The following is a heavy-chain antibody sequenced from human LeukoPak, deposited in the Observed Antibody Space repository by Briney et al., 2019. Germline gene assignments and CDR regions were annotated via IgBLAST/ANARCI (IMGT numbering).Heavy chain of an antibody. CDR3: ASTTVTTLPPTYYYYYMDV. CDR1: GGSISSYY. CDR2: IYYSGST. J-gene: IGHJ6*03. Sequence: PSETLSLTCTVSGGSISSYYWSWVRQPPGKGLEWIGYIYYSGSTNYNPSLKSRVTISVDTSKNQFSLRLNSVTAADTAVYYCASTTVTTLPPTYYYYYMDVWGKGTTVTVSS. D-gene: IGHD4-17*01. V-gene: IGHV4-59*01.